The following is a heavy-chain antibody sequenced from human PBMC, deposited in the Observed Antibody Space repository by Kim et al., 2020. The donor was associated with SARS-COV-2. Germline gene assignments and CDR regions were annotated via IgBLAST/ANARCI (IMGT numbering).Heavy chain of an antibody. CDR2: IYPGDSDT. CDR3: ARRLGYCTNTTCYGEGYFDN. D-gene: IGHD2-2*01. CDR1: GYNFTNYW. V-gene: IGHV5-51*01. J-gene: IGHJ4*02. Sequence: GESLKISCKGSGYNFTNYWIGWVRQMPGKGLEWMGIIYPGDSDTRYSPSFQGQVTIPAGKSSSTAYLQWSSLKASDTAMYYCARRLGYCTNTTCYGEGYFDNWGQGALVSVSS.